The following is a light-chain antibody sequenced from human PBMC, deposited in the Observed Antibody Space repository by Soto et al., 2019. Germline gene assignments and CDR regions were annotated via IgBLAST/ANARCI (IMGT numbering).Light chain of an antibody. CDR2: GAS. Sequence: EIVLTQSPGTLSLSPGERATLSCRASQSVSSSYLAWYQQKPGQAPRLLIYGASSSATGIPDRFSGSGSGSDFTLNISRLEPEDFAVYYCQQYCSSPSYTFGQGTKLEIK. CDR1: QSVSSSY. CDR3: QQYCSSPSYT. J-gene: IGKJ2*01. V-gene: IGKV3-20*01.